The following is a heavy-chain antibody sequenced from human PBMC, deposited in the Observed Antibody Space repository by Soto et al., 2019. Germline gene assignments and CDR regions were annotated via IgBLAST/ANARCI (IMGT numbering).Heavy chain of an antibody. CDR1: GFSLSISGVG. CDR2: IYWDDDK. D-gene: IGHD2-21*02. Sequence: QITLKESGPTLVKPTQTLTLTCTFSGFSLSISGVGVGWIRQPPGKALEWLALIYWDDDKRYSPSLKSRLTITKDTSKNQVVLTMTNMDPVDTATYDCAHRRNCGGDCFHNWFDPWGQGTLVTVSS. CDR3: AHRRNCGGDCFHNWFDP. J-gene: IGHJ5*02. V-gene: IGHV2-5*02.